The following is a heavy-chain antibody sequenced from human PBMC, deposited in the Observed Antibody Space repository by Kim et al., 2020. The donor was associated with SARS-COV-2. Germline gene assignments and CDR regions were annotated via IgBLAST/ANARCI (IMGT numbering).Heavy chain of an antibody. J-gene: IGHJ5*02. CDR3: ARARPTLWFGDNWFDP. CDR2: ISAYNGNT. V-gene: IGHV1-18*01. Sequence: ASVKVSCKASGYTFTSYGISWVRQAPGQGLEWMGWISAYNGNTNYAQKLQGRVTMTTDTSTSTAYMELRSLRSDDTAVYYCARARPTLWFGDNWFDPWGQGTLVTVSS. CDR1: GYTFTSYG. D-gene: IGHD3-10*01.